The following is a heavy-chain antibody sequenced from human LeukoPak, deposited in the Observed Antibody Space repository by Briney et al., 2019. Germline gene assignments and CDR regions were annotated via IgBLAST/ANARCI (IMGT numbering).Heavy chain of an antibody. CDR1: GFTFRSYC. D-gene: IGHD3-10*01. CDR2: INQDRSQK. CDR3: ARARGYGSGSYYIRVFDY. J-gene: IGHJ4*02. V-gene: IGHV3-7*03. Sequence: GGSLRLSCAASGFTFRSYCMSWVRQAPGKGLEWVANINQDRSQKYYVDSVRGRFTISRDNAKSSLFLQMNSLSAEDTAVYYCARARGYGSGSYYIRVFDYWGQGPLVTVSS.